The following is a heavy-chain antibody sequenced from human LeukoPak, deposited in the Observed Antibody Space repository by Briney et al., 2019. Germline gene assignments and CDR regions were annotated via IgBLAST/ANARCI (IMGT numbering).Heavy chain of an antibody. Sequence: PETLSLTCTVSGGSISSYYWSWIRQPPGKGLEWIGYIYYSGSTNYNPSLKSRVTISVDTSKNQFSLKLSSVTAADTAVYYCARAKYDSSGYGLVYFDYWGQGTLVTVSS. CDR2: IYYSGST. V-gene: IGHV4-59*01. CDR3: ARAKYDSSGYGLVYFDY. J-gene: IGHJ4*02. D-gene: IGHD3-22*01. CDR1: GGSISSYY.